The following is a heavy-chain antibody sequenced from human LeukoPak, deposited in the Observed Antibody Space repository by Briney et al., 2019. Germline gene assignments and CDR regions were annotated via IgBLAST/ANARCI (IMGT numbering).Heavy chain of an antibody. CDR2: ISSSGSTI. Sequence: GGSLRLSCAASGFIFSSHGMNWVRQAPGKGLEWVSYISSSGSTIYYADSVKGRFTISRDNAKNSLYLQMNSLRAEDTAVYYCARDAVWYYYDSSGPRSNAFDIWGQGTMVTVSS. D-gene: IGHD3-22*01. CDR1: GFIFSSHG. CDR3: ARDAVWYYYDSSGPRSNAFDI. V-gene: IGHV3-48*04. J-gene: IGHJ3*02.